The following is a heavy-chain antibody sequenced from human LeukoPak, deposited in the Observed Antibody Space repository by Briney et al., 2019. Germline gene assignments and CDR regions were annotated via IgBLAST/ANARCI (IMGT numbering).Heavy chain of an antibody. J-gene: IGHJ4*02. CDR1: GYLFTSYW. CDR2: IYPGDSDT. D-gene: IGHD6-13*01. V-gene: IGHV5-51*01. CDR3: ARHVGIAAAEYYFDY. Sequence: GESLKISCKGSGYLFTSYWIGWVRQLPGKGLEWMGIIYPGDSDTRYSPSFQGQVTISADKSISTAYLQWSSLKASDTAMYYCARHVGIAAAEYYFDYWGQGTLVTVSS.